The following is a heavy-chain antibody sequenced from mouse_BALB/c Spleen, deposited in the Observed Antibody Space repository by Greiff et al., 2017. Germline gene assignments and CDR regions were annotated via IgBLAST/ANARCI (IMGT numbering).Heavy chain of an antibody. CDR2: ISYSGST. Sequence: EVKLQESGPGLVKPSQSLSLTCTVTGYSITSDYAWNWIRQFPGNKLEWMGYISYSGSTSYNPSLKSRISITRDTSKNQFFLQLNSVTTEDTATYYCARENRYDVWFAYWGQGTLVTVSA. D-gene: IGHD2-14*01. CDR1: GYSITSDYA. CDR3: ARENRYDVWFAY. J-gene: IGHJ3*01. V-gene: IGHV3-2*02.